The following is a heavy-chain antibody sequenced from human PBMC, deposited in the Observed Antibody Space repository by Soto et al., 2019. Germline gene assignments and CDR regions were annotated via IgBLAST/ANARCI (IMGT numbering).Heavy chain of an antibody. Sequence: ASVKVSCKASGYTFTGYYMHWVRQAPGQGLEWMGWINPNSGGTNYAQKFQGWVTMTRDTSISTAYMELSRLRSDDTAVYYCARQNGIRYFDGSNTPEIVAFDFWGQGTMVTVSS. CDR2: INPNSGGT. V-gene: IGHV1-2*04. CDR1: GYTFTGYY. D-gene: IGHD3-9*01. CDR3: ARQNGIRYFDGSNTPEIVAFDF. J-gene: IGHJ3*01.